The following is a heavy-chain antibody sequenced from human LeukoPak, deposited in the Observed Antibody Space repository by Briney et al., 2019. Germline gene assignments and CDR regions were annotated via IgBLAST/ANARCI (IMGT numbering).Heavy chain of an antibody. CDR1: GYTFTSYY. Sequence: ASVKVSCKASGYTFTSYYMHWVRQAPGQGLEWMGIINPSGGSTSYAQKFQGRVTMTRDMSTSTVYMELSSLRSEDTAVYYCARDPAKDTAMVDDAFDIWGQGTMVTVSS. CDR2: INPSGGST. CDR3: ARDPAKDTAMVDDAFDI. D-gene: IGHD5-18*01. J-gene: IGHJ3*02. V-gene: IGHV1-46*01.